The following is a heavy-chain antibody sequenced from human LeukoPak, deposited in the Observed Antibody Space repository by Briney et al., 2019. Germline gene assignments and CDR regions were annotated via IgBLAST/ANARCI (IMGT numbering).Heavy chain of an antibody. J-gene: IGHJ4*02. CDR2: INPSGGST. CDR1: GYTFTSCY. CDR3: ARDSLVVTSPPYYYFDY. D-gene: IGHD5-12*01. V-gene: IGHV1-46*01. Sequence: GASVKVSCKASGYTFTSCYMHWVRQAPGQGLEWMGIINPSGGSTSYAQKFQGRVTMTRDMSTSTVYMELSSLRSEDTAVYYCARDSLVVTSPPYYYFDYWGQGTLVTVSS.